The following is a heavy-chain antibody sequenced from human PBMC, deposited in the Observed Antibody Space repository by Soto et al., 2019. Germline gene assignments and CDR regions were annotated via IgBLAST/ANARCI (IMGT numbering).Heavy chain of an antibody. J-gene: IGHJ4*02. CDR3: ARDYGRRQYYFDY. D-gene: IGHD1-26*01. V-gene: IGHV4-59*01. CDR1: GDSISNYY. Sequence: SETLSLTCTVSGDSISNYYCSWIRQSPGKGLEWIGYMYSSGNTNYNPSLKSRLTISVDTSKNQFSLKLSSVTAADTAVYYCARDYGRRQYYFDYWGQGTLVTVSS. CDR2: MYSSGNT.